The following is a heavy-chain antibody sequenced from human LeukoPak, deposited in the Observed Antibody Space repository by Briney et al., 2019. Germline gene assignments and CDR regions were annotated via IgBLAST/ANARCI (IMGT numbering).Heavy chain of an antibody. J-gene: IGHJ4*02. Sequence: PGGSLRLSCAASGFTFSSYGMHWVRQAPGKGLEWVAVISYDGSNKYHADSVKGRFTISRDNSKNTLYLQMNSLRAEYTAVYYCAKDRSRNTMVRGVIIGVDYWGQGTLVTVSS. CDR1: GFTFSSYG. D-gene: IGHD3-10*01. CDR3: AKDRSRNTMVRGVIIGVDY. CDR2: ISYDGSNK. V-gene: IGHV3-30*18.